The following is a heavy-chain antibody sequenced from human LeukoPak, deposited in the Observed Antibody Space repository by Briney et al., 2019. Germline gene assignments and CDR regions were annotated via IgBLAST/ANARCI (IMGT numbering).Heavy chain of an antibody. J-gene: IGHJ6*02. D-gene: IGHD6-6*01. CDR3: ARDSSYYGMDV. CDR2: ISWNSGSI. CDR1: GFTFDDYA. V-gene: IGHV3-9*01. Sequence: GGSLRLSCAASGFTFDDYAMHWVRQAPGKGLEWVSGISWNSGSIGYADSVKGRFTISRDNSKNTLYLQMNSLRAEDTAVYYCARDSSYYGMDVWGQGTTVTVSS.